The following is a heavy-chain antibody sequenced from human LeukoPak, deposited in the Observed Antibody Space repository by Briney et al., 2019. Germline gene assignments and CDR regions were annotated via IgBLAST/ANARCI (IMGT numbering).Heavy chain of an antibody. CDR3: AKGRHERGSFNYWYLDL. CDR1: GFTFSNYA. Sequence: PGGSLRLSCAASGFTFSNYAMTWVRQAPGKGLEWVSVISGDGGRIYYADSVRGRFSISRDNSKNTLNLHMNSLRAEDTAAYYCAKGRHERGSFNYWYLDLWGRGTLVTVSS. V-gene: IGHV3-23*01. J-gene: IGHJ2*01. CDR2: ISGDGGRI. D-gene: IGHD2-15*01.